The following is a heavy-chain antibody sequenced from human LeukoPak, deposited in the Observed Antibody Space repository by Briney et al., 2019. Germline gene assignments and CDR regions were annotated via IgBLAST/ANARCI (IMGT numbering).Heavy chain of an antibody. D-gene: IGHD6-13*01. V-gene: IGHV3-21*01. Sequence: GGSLRLSCAASGFTLSSYSMNWGRQAPGKGLEWVSSISSGSSYIYYADSVKGRFTISRDNARNSLYLQMNSLRAEDTAVYYCARDPTVAEAWWGQGTLVTVSS. CDR2: ISSGSSYI. J-gene: IGHJ4*02. CDR1: GFTLSSYS. CDR3: ARDPTVAEAW.